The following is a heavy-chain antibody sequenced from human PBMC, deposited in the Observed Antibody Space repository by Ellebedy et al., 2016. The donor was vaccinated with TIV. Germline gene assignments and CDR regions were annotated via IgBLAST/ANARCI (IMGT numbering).Heavy chain of an antibody. D-gene: IGHD2-2*01. J-gene: IGHJ6*02. CDR1: GYTFISYD. Sequence: AASVKVSCKASGYTFISYDMHWVRQAPGQGLEWMGIINPSGGGTSYAQKLQGRVTMTRDTSTSTVYMELSSLRSEDKAVYDCARDPMSTYYYYGMDVWGQGTTVTVSS. CDR3: ARDPMSTYYYYGMDV. V-gene: IGHV1-46*04. CDR2: INPSGGGT.